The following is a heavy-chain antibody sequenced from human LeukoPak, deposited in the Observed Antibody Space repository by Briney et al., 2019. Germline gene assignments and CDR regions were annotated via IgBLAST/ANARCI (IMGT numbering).Heavy chain of an antibody. Sequence: SGGSLRLSCVASGFTFSDAWMSWVRQAPGKGLEWVARLKSKTDGGTTDYAAPVKGRFTVSRDDSKNTLYLQMNSLKAEDTAVYYCTRGGLYSSSWYLFDYWGQGTLVTVSS. CDR2: LKSKTDGGTT. CDR3: TRGGLYSSSWYLFDY. J-gene: IGHJ4*02. CDR1: GFTFSDAW. D-gene: IGHD6-13*01. V-gene: IGHV3-15*01.